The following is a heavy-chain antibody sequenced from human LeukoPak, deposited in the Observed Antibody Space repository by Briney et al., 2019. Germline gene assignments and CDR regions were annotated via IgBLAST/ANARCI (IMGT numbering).Heavy chain of an antibody. J-gene: IGHJ4*02. D-gene: IGHD3-16*02. V-gene: IGHV3-30*02. CDR2: IRYDGGNK. Sequence: GGSLRLSCAASGFTFSSYGMHWVRQAPGKGLEWVAFIRYDGGNKYYADSVKGRFTISRDNSKNTLYLQMNSLRAEDTAVYYCAGVPIDDYVWGSYRFTPGPFDYWGQGTLVTVSS. CDR3: AGVPIDDYVWGSYRFTPGPFDY. CDR1: GFTFSSYG.